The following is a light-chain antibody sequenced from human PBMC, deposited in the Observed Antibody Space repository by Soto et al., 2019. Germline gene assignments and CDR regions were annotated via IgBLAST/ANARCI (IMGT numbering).Light chain of an antibody. J-gene: IGLJ1*01. CDR3: SSYAGSINPDV. V-gene: IGLV2-8*01. Sequence: QSALTQPTSASGSPGQSVTISCTGTSGDIGGYDYVSWYQQHPGKAPKLMIYEVTKRPLGVPDRFSGSKSGNTASLTVSGLQAEDEADYYCSSYAGSINPDVFEAGTKVTVL. CDR2: EVT. CDR1: SGDIGGYDY.